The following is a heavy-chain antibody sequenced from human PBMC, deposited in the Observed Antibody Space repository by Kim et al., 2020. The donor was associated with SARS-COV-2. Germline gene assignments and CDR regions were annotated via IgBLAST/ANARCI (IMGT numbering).Heavy chain of an antibody. D-gene: IGHD3-22*01. CDR1: GGSISSGGYY. V-gene: IGHV4-31*03. CDR2: IYYSGST. CDR3: ARDYGSGYTNSEGLYYYYYGMDV. Sequence: SETLSLTCTVSGGSISSGGYYWSWIRQHPEKGLEWIGYIYYSGSTYYNPSLKSRDTISVDTSKNQFSLKLSSVTAADTAVYYCARDYGSGYTNSEGLYYYYYGMDVWGQGTTVTVSS. J-gene: IGHJ6*02.